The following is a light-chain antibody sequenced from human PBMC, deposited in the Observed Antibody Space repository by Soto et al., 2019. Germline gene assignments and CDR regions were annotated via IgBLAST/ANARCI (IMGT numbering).Light chain of an antibody. CDR1: NIGSKS. CDR3: QVWDSSTVV. CDR2: RDS. V-gene: IGLV3-9*01. J-gene: IGLJ3*02. Sequence: SYELTQPLSVSVALGQTARITCGGNNIGSKSVHGYQQKPGQAPVLVMYRDSNRPSGIPERFSGSNSGNTATLTISRAQAGDEADYYCQVWDSSTVVFGGGTQLTVL.